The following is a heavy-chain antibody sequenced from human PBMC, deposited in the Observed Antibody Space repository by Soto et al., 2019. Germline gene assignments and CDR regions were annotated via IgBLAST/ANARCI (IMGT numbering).Heavy chain of an antibody. Sequence: QVQLVQSGAEVKKPGSSVRVSCKASGGTLSNYGISWVRQAPGQGLEWMGGIIPVFGTADYAQKFQGRVTMTADESKSTVYMDVNSLRSEDTAVYYCSRGDATKIVVTTYYAMDVWGQGTTVSVSS. V-gene: IGHV1-69*12. D-gene: IGHD4-17*01. CDR2: IIPVFGTA. CDR1: GGTLSNYG. CDR3: SRGDATKIVVTTYYAMDV. J-gene: IGHJ6*02.